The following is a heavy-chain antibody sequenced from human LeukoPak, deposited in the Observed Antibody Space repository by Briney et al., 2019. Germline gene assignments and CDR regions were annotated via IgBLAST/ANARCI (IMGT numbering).Heavy chain of an antibody. CDR3: ARDTGIVVVVAATPTENWFDP. J-gene: IGHJ5*02. CDR1: GGSISSYY. Sequence: SETLSLTCTVSGGSISSYYWSWIRQPAGKGLEWIGRIYTSGSTNYNSSLKSRVTMSVDTSKNQFSLKLRSVTAADTAVYYCARDTGIVVVVAATPTENWFDPWGQGTLVTVSS. CDR2: IYTSGST. D-gene: IGHD2-15*01. V-gene: IGHV4-4*07.